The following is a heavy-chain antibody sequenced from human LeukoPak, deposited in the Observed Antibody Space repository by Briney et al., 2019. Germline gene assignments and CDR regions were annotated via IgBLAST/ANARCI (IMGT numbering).Heavy chain of an antibody. J-gene: IGHJ4*02. CDR2: IYYSGST. CDR3: ARTLGIGYFDY. CDR1: GGSISSSSYY. D-gene: IGHD1-14*01. V-gene: IGHV4-39*01. Sequence: PSETLSLTCTVSGGSISSSSYYWGWIRQPPGKGLEWIGSIYYSGSTYYNPSLKSRVTISVDTSKNQFSLKLSSVTAADTAVYYCARTLGIGYFDYWGQGTLVTVSS.